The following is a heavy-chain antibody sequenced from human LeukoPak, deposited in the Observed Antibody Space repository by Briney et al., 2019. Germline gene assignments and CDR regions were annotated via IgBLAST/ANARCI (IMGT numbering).Heavy chain of an antibody. V-gene: IGHV1-46*01. J-gene: IGHJ3*02. CDR3: ARDTGGKEAFDI. CDR1: GYTFTSYD. CDR2: INPSGGST. D-gene: IGHD2-8*02. Sequence: ASVKVSCKASGYTFTSYDVNWVRQAPGQGLEWMGIINPSGGSTSYAQKFQGRVTMTRDTSTSTVYMELSSLRSEDTTVYYCARDTGGKEAFDIWGQGTMVTVSS.